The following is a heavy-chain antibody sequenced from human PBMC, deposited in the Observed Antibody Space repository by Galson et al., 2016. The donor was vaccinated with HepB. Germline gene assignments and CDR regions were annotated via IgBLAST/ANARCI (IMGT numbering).Heavy chain of an antibody. Sequence: SETLSLTCTLSRGSVNSSDSYWAWVRQPPGKGLEWIASIYYSGSSYYKSSLKSRIIISVETSQNQFSLKLKSVTAADTAMYYCVRLSRFAPNEAFDIWGQGTMVTVSS. CDR3: VRLSRFAPNEAFDI. J-gene: IGHJ3*02. CDR1: RGSVNSSDSY. D-gene: IGHD1-1*01. CDR2: IYYSGSS. V-gene: IGHV4-39*01.